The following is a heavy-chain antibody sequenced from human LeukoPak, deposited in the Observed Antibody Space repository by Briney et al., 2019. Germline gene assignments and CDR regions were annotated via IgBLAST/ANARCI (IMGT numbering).Heavy chain of an antibody. CDR1: GFTFSSYG. J-gene: IGHJ4*02. CDR2: IWYDGSNK. CDR3: ARDAPGDYPLG. D-gene: IGHD4-17*01. Sequence: GGSLRLSCAASGFTFSSYGMHWVRQAPGKGLEWVAVIWYDGSNKYYADSVEGRFTISRDNSKNTLYLQMNSLRAEDTAVYYCARDAPGDYPLGWGQGTLVTVSS. V-gene: IGHV3-33*01.